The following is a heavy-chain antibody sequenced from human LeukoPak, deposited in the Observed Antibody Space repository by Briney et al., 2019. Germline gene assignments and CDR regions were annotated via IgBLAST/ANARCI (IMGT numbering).Heavy chain of an antibody. D-gene: IGHD1-26*01. CDR1: DFAFTSSG. CDR2: ISATGLST. V-gene: IGHV3-23*01. J-gene: IGHJ4*02. Sequence: PGGSLTLSCTASDFAFTSSGMSWVRQVPGTGLEWVSFISATGLSTYYADSVKGRFTVSRDNSKNTLYLQMNSLRAGDTAVYYCAKDPIFSGSYGVFDYWGLGTLVTVSS. CDR3: AKDPIFSGSYGVFDY.